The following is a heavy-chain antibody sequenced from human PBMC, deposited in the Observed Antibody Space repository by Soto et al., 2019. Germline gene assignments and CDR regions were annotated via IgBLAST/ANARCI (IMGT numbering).Heavy chain of an antibody. CDR2: ISYDGSSK. Sequence: PGGSLRLSCAASGFTLSSYGMHWVRQAPGKGQEWVAVISYDGSSKKYAVSVKGRFTISRDNSKNTLYLQRNSLRAEDTAVYYCARGVVVTAYVLYWYFDLWGRGTLVTVSS. CDR3: ARGVVVTAYVLYWYFDL. V-gene: IGHV3-30*03. CDR1: GFTLSSYG. J-gene: IGHJ2*01. D-gene: IGHD2-21*02.